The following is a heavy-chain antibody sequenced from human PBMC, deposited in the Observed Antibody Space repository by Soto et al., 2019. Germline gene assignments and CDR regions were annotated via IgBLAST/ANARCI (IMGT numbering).Heavy chain of an antibody. J-gene: IGHJ4*02. CDR2: IYHSGST. CDR3: ARVKADDVDYFDY. D-gene: IGHD1-1*01. V-gene: IGHV4-30-2*01. Sequence: SETLSLTCAVSGGSISSGGYSWSWIRQPPGKGLEWIGYIYHSGSTYYNPSLKSRVTISVDRSKNQFSLKLSSVTAADTAVYYCARVKADDVDYFDYWGQGTLVTVSS. CDR1: GGSISSGGYS.